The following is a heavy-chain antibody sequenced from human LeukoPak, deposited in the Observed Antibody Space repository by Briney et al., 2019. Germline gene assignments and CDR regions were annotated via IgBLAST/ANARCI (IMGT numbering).Heavy chain of an antibody. D-gene: IGHD3-3*01. Sequence: RAPVKVSCKASGYTFTGYYMHWVRQAPGQGLEWMGWINPNSGGTNYAQKFQGRVTMTRDTSISTAYMELSRLRSDDTAVYYCARDLDFWSGPTFDYWGQGTLVTVSS. CDR2: INPNSGGT. CDR1: GYTFTGYY. J-gene: IGHJ4*02. V-gene: IGHV1-2*02. CDR3: ARDLDFWSGPTFDY.